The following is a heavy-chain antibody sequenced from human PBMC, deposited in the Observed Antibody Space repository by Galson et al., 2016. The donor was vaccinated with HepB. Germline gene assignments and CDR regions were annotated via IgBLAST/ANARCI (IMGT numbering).Heavy chain of an antibody. D-gene: IGHD3-10*01. V-gene: IGHV4-30-4*01. CDR1: GGSISSGDYY. J-gene: IGHJ6*02. CDR3: ARGHYYYGSGSNRYYYYGTDV. CDR2: IYYSGST. Sequence: TLSLTCIVSGGSISSGDYYWSWIRQPPGKGLEWIGYIYYSGSTNYNPSLKSRVTISVDTSNNQFSLKLSSVTAADTAVYYCARGHYYYGSGSNRYYYYGTDVWGQGTTVTVSS.